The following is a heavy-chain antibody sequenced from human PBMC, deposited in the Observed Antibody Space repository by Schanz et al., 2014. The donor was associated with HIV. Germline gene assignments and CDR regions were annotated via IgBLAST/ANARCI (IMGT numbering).Heavy chain of an antibody. CDR1: GFPLPDNA. CDR3: ARQYYYDSSGYYPFFDY. V-gene: IGHV3-7*01. J-gene: IGHJ4*02. CDR2: IKPDGSEK. Sequence: EVQVSESGGGFVQPGASLRLSCTASGFPLPDNALTWVRQAPGKGLEWVANIKPDGSEKYYVDSVKGRFTISRDNAKNSLFLQMNSLRAEDTAVYYCARQYYYDSSGYYPFFDYWGQGTLVTVSS. D-gene: IGHD3-22*01.